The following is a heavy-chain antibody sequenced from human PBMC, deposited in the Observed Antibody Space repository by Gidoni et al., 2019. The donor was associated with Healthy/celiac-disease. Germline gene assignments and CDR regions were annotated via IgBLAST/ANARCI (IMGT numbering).Heavy chain of an antibody. CDR3: ARPGITMVRGVIGAFDI. V-gene: IGHV3-23*01. J-gene: IGHJ3*02. D-gene: IGHD3-10*01. CDR2: ISGSGGST. Sequence: EVQLLESGVGLVQPGGSLRLSCAASGFTFSSYAMSWVRQAPGKGLEWVSAISGSGGSTYYADSVKGRFTISRDNSKNTLYLQMNSLRAEDTAVYYCARPGITMVRGVIGAFDIWGQGTMVTVSS. CDR1: GFTFSSYA.